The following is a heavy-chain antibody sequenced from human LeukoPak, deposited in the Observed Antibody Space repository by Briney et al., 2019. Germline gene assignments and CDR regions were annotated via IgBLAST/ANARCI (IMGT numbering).Heavy chain of an antibody. CDR2: ISTNGGGT. CDR3: VKPDWGYYYDT. CDR1: GFAFSNYA. D-gene: IGHD3-22*01. Sequence: PGGSLRLSCSASGFAFSNYAMHWVRQAPGKGLEYVSAISTNGGGTYYADSVKGRFTISRDNSKNTLYLQMSSLRAEDTALYYCVKPDWGYYYDTWGQGTLVTVSS. J-gene: IGHJ5*02. V-gene: IGHV3-64D*09.